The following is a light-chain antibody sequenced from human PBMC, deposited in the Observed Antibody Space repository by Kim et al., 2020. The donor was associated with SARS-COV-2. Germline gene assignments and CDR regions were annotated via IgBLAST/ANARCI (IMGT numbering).Light chain of an antibody. CDR2: GKN. CDR3: NSRDSSGNHVV. Sequence: ALGQTVRITCQGDSLRNYYASWYQQKPGQAPVPVIYGKNNRPSGIPDRFSGSSSGNTASLTITGAQAEDEADYYCNSRDSSGNHVVFGGGTQLTVL. J-gene: IGLJ2*01. CDR1: SLRNYY. V-gene: IGLV3-19*01.